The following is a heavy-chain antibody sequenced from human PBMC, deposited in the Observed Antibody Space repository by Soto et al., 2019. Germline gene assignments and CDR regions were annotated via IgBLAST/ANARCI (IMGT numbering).Heavy chain of an antibody. CDR3: ERDFGGYHGMDV. CDR1: GYIFVSYY. Sequence: QVHLVQSGAEVKKPGASVKLSCKASGYIFVSYYIHWVRQAPGQGLEWVGLIKTSRGIVEYAPEFEGRVTMTRDTPTNTVYTELTSLRSEDTAVYYCERDFGGYHGMDVWGQGPTITVSS. J-gene: IGHJ6*02. CDR2: IKTSRGIV. D-gene: IGHD3-16*01. V-gene: IGHV1-46*01.